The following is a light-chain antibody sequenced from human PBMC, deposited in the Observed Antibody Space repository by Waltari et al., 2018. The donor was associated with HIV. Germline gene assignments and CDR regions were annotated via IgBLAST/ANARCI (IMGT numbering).Light chain of an antibody. J-gene: IGLJ3*02. CDR3: MIWHNSTSWV. V-gene: IGLV5-45*01. Sequence: QAVLTQPASLSASPGASASPTCTLRRGINVATYTIYWFQQRQGSPPQYPLRYKSDSARQQGSGVPSRFSGSKDASANAGILIISGLQSEDEADYYCMIWHNSTSWVFGGGTKLTVL. CDR2: YKSDSAR. CDR1: RGINVATYT.